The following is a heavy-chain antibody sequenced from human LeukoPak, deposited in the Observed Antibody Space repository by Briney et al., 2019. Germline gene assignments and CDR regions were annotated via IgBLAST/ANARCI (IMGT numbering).Heavy chain of an antibody. V-gene: IGHV3-30*03. CDR1: GFTFSSYD. CDR2: ISYDRNNK. D-gene: IGHD3-16*01. J-gene: IGHJ3*02. Sequence: GRSLRLSCAASGFTFSSYDMHWVRQAPGKGLEWVATISYDRNNKDYADSVKGRLTISRDNSKNTLYLQMTSLRAEDTAVYYCVRERWGDAFDMWGQGTMVTVSS. CDR3: VRERWGDAFDM.